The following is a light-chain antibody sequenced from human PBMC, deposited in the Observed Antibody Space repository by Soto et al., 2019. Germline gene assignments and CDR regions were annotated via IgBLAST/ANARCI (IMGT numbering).Light chain of an antibody. CDR1: QSVSSSY. CDR3: QQYGRSPWT. Sequence: IVLTQSPGTLSLSPGERATLSCRASQSVSSSYLAWYQQKPGQAPRLLIYGASSRATGIPDRFSGSGSGTDFTLTISRLEPEDFAVYHCQQYGRSPWTFGQGTKVEIK. V-gene: IGKV3-20*01. CDR2: GAS. J-gene: IGKJ1*01.